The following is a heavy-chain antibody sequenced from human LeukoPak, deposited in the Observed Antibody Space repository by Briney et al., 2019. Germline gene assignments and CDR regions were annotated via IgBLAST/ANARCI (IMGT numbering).Heavy chain of an antibody. D-gene: IGHD6-6*01. V-gene: IGHV4-31*03. CDR2: IYYSGST. Sequence: SETLSLTCTVSGGSISSGGYYWSWIRQHPGKGLEWIGYIYYSGSTYYNPSLKSRVTISVDTSKNQFSLELSSVTAADTAVYYCARYDDSSSSSDYWGQGTLVTVSS. CDR3: ARYDDSSSSSDY. CDR1: GGSISSGGYY. J-gene: IGHJ4*02.